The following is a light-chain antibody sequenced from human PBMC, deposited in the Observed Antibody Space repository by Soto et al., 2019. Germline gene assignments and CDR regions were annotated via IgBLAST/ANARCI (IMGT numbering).Light chain of an antibody. Sequence: QSVLTQPASVSGSPGQSITISCTGTSGDVGGYNYVSWYQQHPGRAPKLMIYDVSNRPSGISTRFSGSKSGNTASLTIFGLQTEDEADYYCSSYTSSRTLAAFGGGTKVTVL. CDR3: SSYTSSRTLAA. V-gene: IGLV2-14*01. J-gene: IGLJ2*01. CDR1: SGDVGGYNY. CDR2: DVS.